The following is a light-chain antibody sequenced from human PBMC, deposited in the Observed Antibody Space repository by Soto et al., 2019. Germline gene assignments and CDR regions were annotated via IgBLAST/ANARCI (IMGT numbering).Light chain of an antibody. CDR2: LAS. V-gene: IGKV3-11*01. Sequence: EIVLTQSPATLSSFPGDRVTLSCRASQAVNTRLDWYQHRPGQAPRLLIYLASNRAAGVPARFSGGGSGTDCTLTISDVEPEDFAVYYCHQRQSWPRTFGQGTTVDI. J-gene: IGKJ1*01. CDR1: QAVNTR. CDR3: HQRQSWPRT.